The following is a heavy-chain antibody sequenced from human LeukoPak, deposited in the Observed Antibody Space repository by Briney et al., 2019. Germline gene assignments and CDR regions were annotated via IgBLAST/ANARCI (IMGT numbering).Heavy chain of an antibody. CDR3: ARGPDTAMVLYYYYYMDV. D-gene: IGHD5-18*01. CDR2: VTYTGS. V-gene: IGHV4-59*12. Sequence: SETLSLTCTVSGTSNSSYYWSWLRQPPGKGPEWIGYVTYTGSKYNPTLKSRVTMSVDTSKNQFSLKLSSVTAADTAVYYCARGPDTAMVLYYYYYMDVWGKGTTVTVSS. J-gene: IGHJ6*03. CDR1: GTSNSSYY.